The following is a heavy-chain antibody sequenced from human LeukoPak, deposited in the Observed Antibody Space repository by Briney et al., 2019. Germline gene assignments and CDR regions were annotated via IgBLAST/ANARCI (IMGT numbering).Heavy chain of an antibody. V-gene: IGHV5-51*01. Sequence: GESLKISCEGSGYTFTSYWIAWVRQMPGKGLEWMGIIYPGDSDTRYSPSFQDQVTISADKSISTAYLQWSSLKASDTAMYYCARHRAIGVRGVPWVGPNWFDPWGQGTLVTVSS. CDR2: IYPGDSDT. J-gene: IGHJ5*02. CDR1: GYTFTSYW. CDR3: ARHRAIGVRGVPWVGPNWFDP. D-gene: IGHD3-10*01.